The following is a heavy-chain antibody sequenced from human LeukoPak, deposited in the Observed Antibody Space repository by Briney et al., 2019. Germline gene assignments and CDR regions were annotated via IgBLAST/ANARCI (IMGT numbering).Heavy chain of an antibody. CDR1: GFTFSSYA. Sequence: GGSLRLSCAASGFTFSSYAMSWVRQAPGKGLEWVSAISGSGGSTYYADSVKGRFTISRDNARNSLYLQMNSLRAEDTAVYYCARDLLDYYDSSGYRFDYWGQGTLVTVSS. D-gene: IGHD3-22*01. CDR3: ARDLLDYYDSSGYRFDY. V-gene: IGHV3-23*01. J-gene: IGHJ4*02. CDR2: ISGSGGST.